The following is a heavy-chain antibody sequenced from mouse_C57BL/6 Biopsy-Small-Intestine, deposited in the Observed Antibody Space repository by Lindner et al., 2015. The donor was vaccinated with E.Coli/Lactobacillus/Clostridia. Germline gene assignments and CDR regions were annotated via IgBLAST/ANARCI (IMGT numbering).Heavy chain of an antibody. CDR2: INPNHGTT. CDR1: GYSFTDYN. V-gene: IGHV1-39*01. D-gene: IGHD1-1*01. J-gene: IGHJ1*03. Sequence: VQLQESGPELVKPGASVKISCKASGYSFTDYNMNWVKQSNGKSLEWIGVINPNHGTTSYNQKFKGKATLTVDQSSSTAYMQLNSLTSEDSAVYYCAREFTTVRYFDVWGTGTTVTVSS. CDR3: AREFTTVRYFDV.